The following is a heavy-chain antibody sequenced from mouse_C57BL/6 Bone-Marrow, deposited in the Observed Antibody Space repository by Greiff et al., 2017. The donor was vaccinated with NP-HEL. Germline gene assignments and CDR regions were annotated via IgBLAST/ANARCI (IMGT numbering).Heavy chain of an antibody. V-gene: IGHV5-9-1*02. J-gene: IGHJ3*01. CDR3: TRARLRLLWFAY. Sequence: EVKLMESGEGLVKPGGSLKLSCAASGFTFSSYAMSWVRQTPEKRLAWVAYISSGGDYIYYADPVKGRFTISSDNARNTRYLQMSSLKSEDTAMYYCTRARLRLLWFAYWGQGTLVTVSA. D-gene: IGHD3-2*02. CDR1: GFTFSSYA. CDR2: ISSGGDYI.